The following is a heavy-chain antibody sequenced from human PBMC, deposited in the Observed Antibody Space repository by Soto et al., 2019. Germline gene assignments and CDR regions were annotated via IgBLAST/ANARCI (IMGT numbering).Heavy chain of an antibody. V-gene: IGHV1-46*03. CDR1: GYTFTSYY. D-gene: IGHD2-21*02. Sequence: QVQLVQSGAEVKKPGASVKVSCKASGYTFTSYYMNWVRQAPGQGLEWLGIINPSGGYTTYVQRCVGRVTIARDRSKSTVRMELGSLATEDTAVYYCARRGGIVVETAPYDHWGQGTLVTVSS. CDR2: INPSGGYT. J-gene: IGHJ4*02. CDR3: ARRGGIVVETAPYDH.